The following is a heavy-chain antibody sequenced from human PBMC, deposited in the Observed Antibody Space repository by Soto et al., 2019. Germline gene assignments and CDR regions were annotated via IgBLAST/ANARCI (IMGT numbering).Heavy chain of an antibody. V-gene: IGHV4-34*01. Sequence: QVQLQQWGAGLLKPSETLSLTCAVYGGSFSGYYWTWIRQPPGTGLEWIGEINHSGSTNYNPSLTXRXTXPXXTSKNQFSLKLTSVTAADTAVYYCARDKITGLFDYWGQGTLVTVSS. J-gene: IGHJ4*02. CDR2: INHSGST. CDR3: ARDKITGLFDY. D-gene: IGHD2-8*02. CDR1: GGSFSGYY.